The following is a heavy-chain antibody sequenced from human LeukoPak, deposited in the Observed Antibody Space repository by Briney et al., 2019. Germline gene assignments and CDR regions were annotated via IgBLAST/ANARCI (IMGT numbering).Heavy chain of an antibody. CDR1: GYTFTVYY. J-gene: IGHJ4*02. CDR3: ARLEGIAAVRY. CDR2: INPNSGGT. V-gene: IGHV1-2*02. Sequence: GASVKLSCNASGYTFTVYYMHWVRQAPGQGQGRMGWINPNSGGTNYAQKFQGRVTMTRDTTISTAYMELSRLRSDDTAVYYCARLEGIAAVRYWGQGTLVTVSS. D-gene: IGHD6-13*01.